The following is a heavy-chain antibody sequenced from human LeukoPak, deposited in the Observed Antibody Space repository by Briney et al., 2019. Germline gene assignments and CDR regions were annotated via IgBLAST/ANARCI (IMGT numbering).Heavy chain of an antibody. J-gene: IGHJ4*02. CDR3: ARQVGATSPGVEY. D-gene: IGHD1-26*01. CDR1: GYTFTDYT. V-gene: IGHV1-3*01. Sequence: ASVKVSCKASGYTFTDYTMHWVRQAPGQRLEWMGWINAGNGNTKYSQKFQGRVTITRDTAASTAYMELSSLRSEDTAVYYCARQVGATSPGVEYWGQGTLVTVSS. CDR2: INAGNGNT.